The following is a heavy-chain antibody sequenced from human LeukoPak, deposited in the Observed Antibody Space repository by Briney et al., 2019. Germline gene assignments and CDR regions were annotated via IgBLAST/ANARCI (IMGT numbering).Heavy chain of an antibody. CDR1: GFTVSSNS. CDR3: AKNGDRGAYCSGGTCYPYYYYYMDV. J-gene: IGHJ6*03. Sequence: GGSLRLSCTVSGFTVSSNSMSWVRQAPGKGLEWVSFIYSGGSTHNSDSVKGRFTISRDNSKNTLYLQMNSLRAEDTAVYYCAKNGDRGAYCSGGTCYPYYYYYMDVWGKGTTVTISS. V-gene: IGHV3-53*01. CDR2: IYSGGST. D-gene: IGHD2-15*01.